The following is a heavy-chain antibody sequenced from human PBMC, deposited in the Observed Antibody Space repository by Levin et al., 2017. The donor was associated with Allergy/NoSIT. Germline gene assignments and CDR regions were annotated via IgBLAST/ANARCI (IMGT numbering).Heavy chain of an antibody. V-gene: IGHV3-30-3*01. J-gene: IGHJ4*02. Sequence: PGGSLRLSCAASGFTFSSYAMHWVRQAPGKGLEWVAVISYDGSNKYYADSVKGRFTISRDNSKNTLYLQMNSLRAEDTAVYYCAKGVDTDEGYFDYWGQGTLVTVSS. CDR2: ISYDGSNK. CDR3: AKGVDTDEGYFDY. D-gene: IGHD5-18*01. CDR1: GFTFSSYA.